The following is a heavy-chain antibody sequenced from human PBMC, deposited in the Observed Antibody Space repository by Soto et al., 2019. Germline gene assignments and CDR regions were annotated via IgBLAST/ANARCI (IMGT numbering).Heavy chain of an antibody. J-gene: IGHJ4*02. CDR1: EFTVSDNY. Sequence: EVRLVETGGGLIQPGGSLRLSCAASEFTVSDNYMSWVRQTPGMGLEWVALVYTFGATYYADSVRGRFTVSRDNSKNTLYLQMDSLRADDTAVYYCAGSTRYCGTTPCHSYFDYWGQGILVTVSS. D-gene: IGHD2-2*01. CDR2: VYTFGAT. CDR3: AGSTRYCGTTPCHSYFDY. V-gene: IGHV3-53*02.